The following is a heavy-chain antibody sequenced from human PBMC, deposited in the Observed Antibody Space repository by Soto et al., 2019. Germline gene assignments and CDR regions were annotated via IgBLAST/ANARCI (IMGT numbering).Heavy chain of an antibody. J-gene: IGHJ4*02. Sequence: GGSLRLSCAASGFTFSSYDMHWVRQATGKGLEWVSAIGTAGDTYYPGSVKGRFTISRENAKNSLYLQMNSLRAGDTAVYYCARGEGIAAAGTRSTLNYWGQGTLVTVSS. CDR2: IGTAGDT. CDR3: ARGEGIAAAGTRSTLNY. CDR1: GFTFSSYD. V-gene: IGHV3-13*01. D-gene: IGHD6-13*01.